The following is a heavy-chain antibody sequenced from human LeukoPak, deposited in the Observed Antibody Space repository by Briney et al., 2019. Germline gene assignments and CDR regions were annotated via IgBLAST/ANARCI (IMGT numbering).Heavy chain of an antibody. Sequence: GESLKISCKGSGYNFTTYWIAWVRQMPGKGLEWMGIIYPGDSDTRYSPSFQGQVTISADKSITTAYLQWSSLKAPDTAMYYCARREGGGYCASSSCSSFDYWGQGTLVTVSS. D-gene: IGHD2-2*01. CDR2: IYPGDSDT. CDR1: GYNFTTYW. J-gene: IGHJ4*02. V-gene: IGHV5-51*01. CDR3: ARREGGGYCASSSCSSFDY.